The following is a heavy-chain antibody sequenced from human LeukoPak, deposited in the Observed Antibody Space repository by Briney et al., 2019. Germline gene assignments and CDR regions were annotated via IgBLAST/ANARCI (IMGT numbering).Heavy chain of an antibody. J-gene: IGHJ4*02. D-gene: IGHD5-18*01. CDR1: GFTFDDYA. CDR3: AKDTAMVTGEFDY. V-gene: IGHV3-9*01. Sequence: GRSLRLSCAASGFTFDDYAMPWVRQAPGKGLEWVSGISWNSGSIGYADSVKGRFTISRDNAKNSLYLQMNSLRAEDTALYYCAKDTAMVTGEFDYWGQGTLVTVSS. CDR2: ISWNSGSI.